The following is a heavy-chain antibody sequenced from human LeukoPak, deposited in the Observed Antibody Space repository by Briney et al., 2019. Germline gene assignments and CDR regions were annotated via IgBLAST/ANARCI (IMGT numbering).Heavy chain of an antibody. CDR3: ARDRRGRYCSSISCYLGCFDP. J-gene: IGHJ5*02. Sequence: ASVKVSCKASRGTFSSYAVSWVGQAPGQGLEWMGGIIPIFGTANYAKKFQGRVKITADESTSTAYMELSSLRSDATAVYYCARDRRGRYCSSISCYLGCFDPWGQGTLVTDSS. CDR1: RGTFSSYA. D-gene: IGHD2-2*01. V-gene: IGHV1-69*13. CDR2: IIPIFGTA.